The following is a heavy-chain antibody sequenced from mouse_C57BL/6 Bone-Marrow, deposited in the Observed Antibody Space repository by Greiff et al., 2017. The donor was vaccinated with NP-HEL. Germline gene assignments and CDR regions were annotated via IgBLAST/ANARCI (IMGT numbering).Heavy chain of an antibody. CDR3: TTDYDGAY. CDR2: IDPENGDP. D-gene: IGHD2-4*01. J-gene: IGHJ3*01. V-gene: IGHV14-4*01. CDR1: GFNIKDDY. Sequence: EVQLQQSGAELVRPGASVKLSCTASGFNIKDDYMHWVKQRPEQGLEWIGWIDPENGDPEYASKFQGTATITADTSSNTAYLQLSSLTSEDTAVYYCTTDYDGAYWGQGTLVTVSA.